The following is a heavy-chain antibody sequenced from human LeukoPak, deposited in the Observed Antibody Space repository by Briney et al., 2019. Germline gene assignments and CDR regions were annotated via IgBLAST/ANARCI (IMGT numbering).Heavy chain of an antibody. Sequence: GGSLRLSCAASGFIFSSHAMSWVRQAPGKGLEWVSVISSGGDSTHYADSVKGRFTISRDDSKNTLYLQMNSLRAEDTAVYYCARDFTGASGYWGQGTLVTVSS. CDR2: ISSGGDST. CDR3: ARDFTGASGY. J-gene: IGHJ4*02. D-gene: IGHD3-10*01. V-gene: IGHV3-23*01. CDR1: GFIFSSHA.